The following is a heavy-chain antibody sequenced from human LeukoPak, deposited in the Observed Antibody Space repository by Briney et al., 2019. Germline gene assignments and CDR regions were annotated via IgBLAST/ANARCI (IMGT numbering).Heavy chain of an antibody. D-gene: IGHD4-23*01. V-gene: IGHV3-48*02. CDR1: GFTFRNYG. J-gene: IGHJ3*02. CDR2: ISSSRSTI. CDR3: ARGRYYGGNSGDAFDI. Sequence: GGSLRLSCAASGFTFRNYGFHWVRQAPGKGLEWVSYISSSRSTIHYADSVKGRFTISRDNAKNSLHLQMNSLRDEDTAVYYCARGRYYGGNSGDAFDIWGQGTMVTVS.